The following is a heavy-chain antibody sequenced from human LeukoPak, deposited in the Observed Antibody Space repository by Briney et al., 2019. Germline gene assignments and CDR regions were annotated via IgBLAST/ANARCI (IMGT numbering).Heavy chain of an antibody. J-gene: IGHJ3*02. CDR2: INHSGST. Sequence: SETLSLTCAVYGGSFSGYYWSWVRQPPGKGLEWIGEINHSGSTNYNPSLKSRVTISVDTSKNQFSLKLSSVTAADTAVYYCARRRGLYGYCSSTSCRPNAFDIWGLGTMVTVSS. V-gene: IGHV4-34*01. CDR3: ARRRGLYGYCSSTSCRPNAFDI. CDR1: GGSFSGYY. D-gene: IGHD2-2*03.